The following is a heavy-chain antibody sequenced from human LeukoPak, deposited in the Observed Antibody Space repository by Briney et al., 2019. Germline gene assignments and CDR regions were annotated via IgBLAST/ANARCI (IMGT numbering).Heavy chain of an antibody. CDR1: RGTFNSYG. D-gene: IGHD3-10*01. J-gene: IGHJ6*04. CDR3: ARSNYYGSGPPDYYYGMDV. Sequence: SVKVSCKATRGTFNSYGVSWVRQAHGQGLEWMGGIIPIFGTSTYAQKFQGRVTITADESTSTAYMELSSLRSEDTAVYYCARSNYYGSGPPDYYYGMDVWGIGTMVTVSS. V-gene: IGHV1-69*13. CDR2: IIPIFGTS.